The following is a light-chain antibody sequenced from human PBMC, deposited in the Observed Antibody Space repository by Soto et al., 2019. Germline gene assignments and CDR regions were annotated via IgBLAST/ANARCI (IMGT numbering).Light chain of an antibody. CDR2: EVT. CDR1: SSDVGAYNY. V-gene: IGLV2-14*01. J-gene: IGLJ3*02. Sequence: QSALTQPASVSVSPGQSITISCTGTSSDVGAYNYVSWYQQYPGKAPKLMISEVTNRPSGVSNRFSGSKSGNTASLTISGLQAEDEANYYCTSYTTSITWVFGGGTKRPS. CDR3: TSYTTSITWV.